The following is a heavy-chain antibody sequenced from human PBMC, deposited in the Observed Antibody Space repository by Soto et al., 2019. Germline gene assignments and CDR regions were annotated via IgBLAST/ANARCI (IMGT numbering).Heavy chain of an antibody. V-gene: IGHV1-69*13. CDR2: IIPIFGTA. CDR3: ARERDYYYYGMDV. J-gene: IGHJ6*02. Sequence: ASVKVSCKASGGTFSSYAISWVRQAPGQGREWMGGIIPIFGTANYAQKFQGRVTITADESTSTAYMELSSLRSEDTAVYYCARERDYYYYGMDVWGQGTTVTVSS. CDR1: GGTFSSYA.